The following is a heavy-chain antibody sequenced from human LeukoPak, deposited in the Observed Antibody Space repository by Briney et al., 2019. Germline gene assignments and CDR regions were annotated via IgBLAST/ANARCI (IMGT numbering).Heavy chain of an antibody. V-gene: IGHV3-20*04. CDR1: RFTFDDYG. CDR3: ARDHAISQSLDY. D-gene: IGHD3-9*01. CDR2: ITWNGGST. Sequence: GGALTLSCTGARFTFDDYGLSAVGQIPGRGLEWDAGITWNGGSTDYAVSVRGRFTISRDNAKNSLYLQMNSLRAEDTAVYYCARDHAISQSLDYWGQGTLVTVSS. J-gene: IGHJ4*02.